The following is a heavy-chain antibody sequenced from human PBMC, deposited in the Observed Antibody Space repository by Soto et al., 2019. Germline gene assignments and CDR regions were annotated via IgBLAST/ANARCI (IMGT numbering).Heavy chain of an antibody. J-gene: IGHJ4*01. CDR3: ARGPPCGGDCYPDY. V-gene: IGHV4-34*01. CDR2: INHSGST. CDR1: GGCFSGYY. D-gene: IGHD2-21*02. Sequence: QVQLQQWGAGLLKPSETLSLTCAVYGGCFSGYYWSWIRQPPGKGLEWIGEINHSGSTNYNPSLKIRVSISVDTSKNQYSLKLSSVTAADTAVYYCARGPPCGGDCYPDYWGHGTLVTVSS.